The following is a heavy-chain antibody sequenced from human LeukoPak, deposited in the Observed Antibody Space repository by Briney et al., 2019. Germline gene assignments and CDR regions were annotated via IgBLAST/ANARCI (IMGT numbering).Heavy chain of an antibody. CDR1: GYSFTSYW. V-gene: IGHV5-51*01. J-gene: IGHJ6*03. CDR3: ARSGLGDFWSGYYADYYYYMDV. Sequence: GESLKISCKGSGYSFTSYWIGWVGQMPGKGLEWMGIIYPGDSDTRYSPSFQGQVTISADKSISTAYLQWSSLKASDTAMYYCARSGLGDFWSGYYADYYYYMDVWGKGTTVTVSS. D-gene: IGHD3-3*01. CDR2: IYPGDSDT.